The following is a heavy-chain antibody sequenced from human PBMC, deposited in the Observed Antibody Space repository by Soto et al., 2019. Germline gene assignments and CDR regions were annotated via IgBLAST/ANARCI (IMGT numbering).Heavy chain of an antibody. CDR1: GGSISSSSYY. Sequence: QLQLQESGPGLVKPSETLSLTCTVSGGSISSSSYYWGWIRQPPGKGLEWIGSIYYSGSTYYNPSLESRATISGDTSKNQFSLKLSSVTAADTAVYYCARNKRGGTMIRGVVDWGQGTLVTVSS. CDR3: ARNKRGGTMIRGVVD. V-gene: IGHV4-39*01. CDR2: IYYSGST. D-gene: IGHD3-10*01. J-gene: IGHJ4*02.